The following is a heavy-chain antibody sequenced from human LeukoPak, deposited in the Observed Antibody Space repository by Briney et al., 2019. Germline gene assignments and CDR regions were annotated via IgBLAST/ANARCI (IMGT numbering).Heavy chain of an antibody. J-gene: IGHJ4*02. V-gene: IGHV3-7*01. Sequence: GGSLRLSCEASGFIINKFWMTWVRLVPGKGLEWVAHINGDGGDILHVDSVKGRFTISRDNAKNSVFLQMNNLRVEDTAVYYCARGGYGSRHYWVYWGQGTLVTVSS. D-gene: IGHD6-19*01. CDR2: INGDGGDI. CDR1: GFIINKFW. CDR3: ARGGYGSRHYWVY.